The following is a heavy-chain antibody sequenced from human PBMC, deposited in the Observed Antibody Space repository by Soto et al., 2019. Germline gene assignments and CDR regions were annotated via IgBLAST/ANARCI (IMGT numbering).Heavy chain of an antibody. D-gene: IGHD2-2*01. V-gene: IGHV3-30*18. CDR2: ISYDGSNK. CDR3: PKALNCFSTSCYGRPDA. CDR1: GFTFSGYA. Sequence: QVQLVESGGGVVQPGRSLRLSCAASGFTFSGYAMHWVRQAPGKGLEWVAVISYDGSNKFYVDSVKGRFTISRDNSKNTLSLQLNRVRPEDTAVYYCPKALNCFSTSCYGRPDAWGQGNLVTVSS. J-gene: IGHJ5*02.